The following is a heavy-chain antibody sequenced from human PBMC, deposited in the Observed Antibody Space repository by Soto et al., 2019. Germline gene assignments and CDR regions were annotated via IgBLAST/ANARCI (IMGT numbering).Heavy chain of an antibody. CDR3: ARQRVSYGQYYYYYYMDV. J-gene: IGHJ6*03. CDR2: IYYSGST. CDR1: GGSISSYY. V-gene: IGHV4-59*08. Sequence: SETLSLTCTVSGGSISSYYWSWIRQPPGKGLEWIGYIYYSGSTNYNPSLKSRVTISVDTSKNQFSLKLSSVTAADTAVYYCARQRVSYGQYYYYYYMDVWGKGTTVTVSS. D-gene: IGHD5-18*01.